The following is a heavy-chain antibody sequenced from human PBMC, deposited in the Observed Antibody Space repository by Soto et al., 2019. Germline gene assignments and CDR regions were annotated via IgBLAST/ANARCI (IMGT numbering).Heavy chain of an antibody. CDR2: ISGSGGSP. V-gene: IGHV3-23*01. D-gene: IGHD4-17*01. Sequence: GGSLRLSCAASGFSFSTYTMSWVRRAPGKGLEWVSAISGSGGSPSYADSVQGRFTISRDNPKKTLYLQMNSLRAEDTAVYYCARVSDDYGGNSWKNYYYYYGMDVWGQGTTVTVSS. J-gene: IGHJ6*02. CDR1: GFSFSTYT. CDR3: ARVSDDYGGNSWKNYYYYYGMDV.